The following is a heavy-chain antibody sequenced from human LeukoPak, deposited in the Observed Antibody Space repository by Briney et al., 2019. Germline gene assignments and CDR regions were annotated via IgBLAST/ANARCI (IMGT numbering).Heavy chain of an antibody. D-gene: IGHD3-10*01. Sequence: GGSLRLSCAASGFTFDDYGMSWVRQPPGKGLEWVSGINWNGGSTGYADSVKGRFTISRDNAKNSLYLQMNSLRAEDTAFYYCARDHSGNYAWDYWGQGTLVTVSS. CDR3: ARDHSGNYAWDY. V-gene: IGHV3-20*04. CDR1: GFTFDDYG. CDR2: INWNGGST. J-gene: IGHJ4*02.